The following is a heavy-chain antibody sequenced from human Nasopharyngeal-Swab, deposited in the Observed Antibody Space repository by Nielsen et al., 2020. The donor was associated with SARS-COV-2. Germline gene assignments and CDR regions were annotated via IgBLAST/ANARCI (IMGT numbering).Heavy chain of an antibody. D-gene: IGHD3-22*01. CDR3: ASPPLDSSGYYYGFHY. CDR1: GFTFSSSA. Sequence: GESLKISCAASGFTFSSSAMHWVRQAPGKGLEWVAVISYDGSNKYFADSVKGRSTISRDNSKNTLYLQMNSLRAEDTAVYYCASPPLDSSGYYYGFHYWGRGTLVTVSS. CDR2: ISYDGSNK. V-gene: IGHV3-30-3*01. J-gene: IGHJ4*02.